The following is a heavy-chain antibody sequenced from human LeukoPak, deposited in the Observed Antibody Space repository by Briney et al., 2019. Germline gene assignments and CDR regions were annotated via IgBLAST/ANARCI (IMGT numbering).Heavy chain of an antibody. CDR1: GYTFTGYY. V-gene: IGHV1-2*02. D-gene: IGHD6-19*01. Sequence: ASVKVSCKASGYTFTGYYMHWVRQAPGQGLEWMGWINPNSGGTNYAQKFQGRVTMTRGTSISTAYMELSRLRSDDTAVYYCARKYSSGWYETGFDYWGQGTLVTVSS. J-gene: IGHJ4*02. CDR2: INPNSGGT. CDR3: ARKYSSGWYETGFDY.